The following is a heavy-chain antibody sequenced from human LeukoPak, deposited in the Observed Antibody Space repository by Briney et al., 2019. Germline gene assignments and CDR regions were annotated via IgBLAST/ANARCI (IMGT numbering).Heavy chain of an antibody. CDR2: IWYDGSDK. J-gene: IGHJ4*02. D-gene: IGHD6-13*01. V-gene: IGHV3-33*01. CDR1: GFTFSSFG. CDR3: ASDQQLVFDY. Sequence: PGGSLRLSCAASGFTFSSFGMHWVRQAPGKGLEWVAVIWYDGSDKYYADSVKGRFTISRDNSKNTLILQMNSLRAEDTAVYYCASDQQLVFDYWGQGSLVTVSS.